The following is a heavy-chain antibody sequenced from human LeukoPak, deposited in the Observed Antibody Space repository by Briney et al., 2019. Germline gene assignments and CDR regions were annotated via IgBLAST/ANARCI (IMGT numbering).Heavy chain of an antibody. CDR1: GYTFTSYY. D-gene: IGHD2-2*01. V-gene: IGHV1-46*01. CDR2: INPSGGST. J-gene: IGHJ4*02. Sequence: VASVKVSCKASGYTFTSYYMHWVRQAPGQGLEWMGIINPSGGSTSYAQKFQGRVTMTRDTSISTAYMELSRLRSDDTAVYYCARVVPETGYFDYWGQGTLVTVSS. CDR3: ARVVPETGYFDY.